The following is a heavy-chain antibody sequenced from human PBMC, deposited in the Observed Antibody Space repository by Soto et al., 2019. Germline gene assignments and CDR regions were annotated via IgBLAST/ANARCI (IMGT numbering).Heavy chain of an antibody. CDR3: AREFLGWLSNDAFDI. V-gene: IGHV3-7*03. CDR1: GFTFSSHW. CDR2: IKQDGSEK. J-gene: IGHJ3*02. Sequence: PWGSRTLSWSGSGFTFSSHWMSWVRKAQAKGLGRVANIKQDGSEKYYVDSVNGRFTISRDNAKNSLYLQMKRLRAEDTAVYFCAREFLGWLSNDAFDIWGPGTIVT. D-gene: IGHD3-3*01.